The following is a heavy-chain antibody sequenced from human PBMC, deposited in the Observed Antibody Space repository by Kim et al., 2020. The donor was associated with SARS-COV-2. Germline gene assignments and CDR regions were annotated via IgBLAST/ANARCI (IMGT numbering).Heavy chain of an antibody. CDR2: ISSSSSYI. V-gene: IGHV3-21*01. D-gene: IGHD2-15*01. CDR1: GFTFSSYS. J-gene: IGHJ6*02. CDR3: ARHREYCSGGSCYSSVKRRLKTYGMDV. Sequence: GGSLRLSCAASGFTFSSYSMNWVRQAPGKGLEWVSSISSSSSYIYYADSVKGRFTISRDNAKNSLYLQMNSLRAEDTAVYYCARHREYCSGGSCYSSVKRRLKTYGMDVWGQGTTVTVSS.